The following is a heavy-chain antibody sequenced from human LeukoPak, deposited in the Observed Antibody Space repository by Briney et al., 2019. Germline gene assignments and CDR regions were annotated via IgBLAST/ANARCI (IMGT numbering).Heavy chain of an antibody. CDR1: GFTVSSNY. Sequence: SGGYLRLSCAASGFTVSSNYMSWVRQAPGKGLEWVSVIYSGGSTYYADSVKGRFTISRDNSKNTLYLQMNSLKTEDTAVYYCARDEPPLDYWGQGTLVTVSS. J-gene: IGHJ4*02. V-gene: IGHV3-53*05. CDR2: IYSGGST. CDR3: ARDEPPLDY.